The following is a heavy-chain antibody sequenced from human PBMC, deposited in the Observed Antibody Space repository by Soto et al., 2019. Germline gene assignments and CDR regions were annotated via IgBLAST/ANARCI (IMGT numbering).Heavy chain of an antibody. CDR3: ARDKTGDDAFDI. CDR2: IYSGGST. V-gene: IGHV3-53*01. D-gene: IGHD7-27*01. CDR1: GFTVSSNY. Sequence: GGSLRLSCAASGFTVSSNYMSWVRQAPGKGLEWVSVIYSGGSTYYADSAKGRCTISRDNSKNTLYLQMNSLRAEDTAVDYCARDKTGDDAFDIWGQGTMVTVSS. J-gene: IGHJ3*02.